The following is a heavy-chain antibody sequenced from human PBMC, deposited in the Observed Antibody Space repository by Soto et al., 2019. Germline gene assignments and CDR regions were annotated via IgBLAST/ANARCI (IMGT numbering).Heavy chain of an antibody. Sequence: QVQLVESGAEVKKPGSSVKVSCKASRDAFSKYAFNWVRQAPGQGLEWMGWIIPIFDSRNYAEKFQGRVTITADESTSTAYMELRSLSFEDTAVYYCARGETDLGVWGQGTTLTVSS. CDR3: ARGETDLGV. CDR1: RDAFSKYA. CDR2: IIPIFDSR. D-gene: IGHD2-21*02. J-gene: IGHJ6*02. V-gene: IGHV1-69*01.